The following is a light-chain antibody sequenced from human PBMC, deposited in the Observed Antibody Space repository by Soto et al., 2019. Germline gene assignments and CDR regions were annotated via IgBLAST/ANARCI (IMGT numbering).Light chain of an antibody. CDR3: QQYDKWRT. V-gene: IGKV3D-15*01. Sequence: EIVMTQSPATLSLCPWERATLSCRASQSISNKLAWYQLKRGQAPRLLIYAASIRASGIPARFSGSGSGTDFTLTISSLQSEDFGVYYCQQYDKWRTFGQGTKVDIK. J-gene: IGKJ1*01. CDR1: QSISNK. CDR2: AAS.